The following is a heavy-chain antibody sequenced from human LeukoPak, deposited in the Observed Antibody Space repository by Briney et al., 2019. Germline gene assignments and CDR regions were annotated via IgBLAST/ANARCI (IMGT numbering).Heavy chain of an antibody. J-gene: IGHJ5*02. CDR2: ISHDGSNI. CDR1: GFIFNKYA. D-gene: IGHD2-2*01. Sequence: QTGGSLRLSCAASGFIFNKYAFHWVRQAPGKGLEWLAFISHDGSNIHYADSVKGRFTISRDNSRNALYLEINSPRRQDTAVYFCAREGVCGSITCPPGGWLDPWGQGTLVTVSS. V-gene: IGHV3-30*04. CDR3: AREGVCGSITCPPGGWLDP.